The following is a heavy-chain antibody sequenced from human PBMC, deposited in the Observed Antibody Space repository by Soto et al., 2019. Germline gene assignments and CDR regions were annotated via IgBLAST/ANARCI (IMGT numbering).Heavy chain of an antibody. CDR1: GFTFSSYG. J-gene: IGHJ2*01. CDR2: IWYDGSNK. CDR3: ARGWCCGGDCYEWYFAL. Sequence: QVQLVESGGGVVQPGRSLRLSCAASGFTFSSYGMHWVGQAPGKGLEWVAVIWYDGSNKYYADSVKGRFTISRDNSKNTLYLQMNSLRAEDTAVYYCARGWCCGGDCYEWYFALWGRGTLVTVSS. V-gene: IGHV3-33*01. D-gene: IGHD2-21*02.